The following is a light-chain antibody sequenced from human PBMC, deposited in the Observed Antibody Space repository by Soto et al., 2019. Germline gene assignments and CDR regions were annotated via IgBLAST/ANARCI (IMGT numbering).Light chain of an antibody. CDR3: QQYGSSGT. V-gene: IGKV3-20*01. CDR2: GVS. J-gene: IGKJ1*01. Sequence: EIVMRQSPATPSVSPGERGTLSCRASQSVSSNLAWYQQKPGQAPGVLIYGVSTRATGIPDRFIGSGSGTDFTLTIRRLEPEDFAVYYCQQYGSSGTFGQGTKVDI. CDR1: QSVSSN.